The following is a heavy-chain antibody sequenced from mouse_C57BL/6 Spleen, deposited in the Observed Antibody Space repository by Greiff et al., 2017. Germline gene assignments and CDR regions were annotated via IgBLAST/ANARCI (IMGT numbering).Heavy chain of an antibody. J-gene: IGHJ4*01. CDR3: ARPHYYGSSLYAMDY. CDR1: GYTFTDYY. CDR2: INPKNGGT. Sequence: VQLQQSGPELVKPGASVKISCKASGYTFTDYYMNWVKQSHGKSLEWIGDINPKNGGTSYNQKFKGKATLTVDKSSSTAYMELRSLTSEDSAVYYCARPHYYGSSLYAMDYWGQGTSVTVSS. V-gene: IGHV1-26*01. D-gene: IGHD1-1*01.